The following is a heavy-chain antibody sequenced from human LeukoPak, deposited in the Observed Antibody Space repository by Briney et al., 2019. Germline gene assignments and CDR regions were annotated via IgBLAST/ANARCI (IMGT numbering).Heavy chain of an antibody. V-gene: IGHV3-23*01. CDR1: GFTFSSYA. D-gene: IGHD3-22*01. Sequence: GGSLRLSCAASGFTFSSYAMSWVRQAPGKGLEWVSAISGSGGSTYYADSVKGRFTISRDNSKNTLYLQMNSLRAEDTAVYYCAKDPYYDSSGYYDYWGQGTLVTVSS. CDR2: ISGSGGST. CDR3: AKDPYYDSSGYYDY. J-gene: IGHJ4*02.